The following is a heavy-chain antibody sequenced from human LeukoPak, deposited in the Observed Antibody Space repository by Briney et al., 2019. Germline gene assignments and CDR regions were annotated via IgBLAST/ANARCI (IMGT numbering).Heavy chain of an antibody. Sequence: GGSLRLSCAGSGFTFSSYAMSWVRQAPGKGLEWVSAISDTGATTYDADSVKGRFTISRDNSRSTLYLQMNSLRAEDTALYYCAKDTSIERYCTNGVCSPFVCWGQGTLVIVSS. J-gene: IGHJ4*02. CDR1: GFTFSSYA. CDR3: AKDTSIERYCTNGVCSPFVC. D-gene: IGHD2-8*01. V-gene: IGHV3-23*01. CDR2: ISDTGATT.